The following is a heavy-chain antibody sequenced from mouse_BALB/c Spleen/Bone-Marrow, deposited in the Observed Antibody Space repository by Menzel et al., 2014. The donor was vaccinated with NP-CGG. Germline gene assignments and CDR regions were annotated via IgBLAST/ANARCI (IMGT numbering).Heavy chain of an antibody. Sequence: EVKLMESGGGLVKPGGSLKLSCAASGFTFSSYVMSWVRQTPEKRLEWVAAISSGGTYTYYPDSVKGRFTISRDNAKKTLYLQMSSLGSEDTAVYYCGRREYSHDEVMDYGGQGTSVTVSS. CDR1: GFTFSSYV. CDR2: ISSGGTYT. V-gene: IGHV5-9-1*01. J-gene: IGHJ4*01. CDR3: GRREYSHDEVMDY. D-gene: IGHD2-12*01.